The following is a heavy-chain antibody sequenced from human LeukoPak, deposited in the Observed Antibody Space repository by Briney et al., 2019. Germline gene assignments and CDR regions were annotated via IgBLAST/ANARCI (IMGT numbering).Heavy chain of an antibody. J-gene: IGHJ4*02. CDR3: AKADNILTGSLPVY. V-gene: IGHV3-21*01. CDR2: ISSSSSYI. Sequence: GGSLRLSCAASGFTFSSYGMSWVRQAPGKGLEWVSSISSSSSYIYYADSVKGRFTISRDNAKNSLYLQMNSLRAEDTAVYYCAKADNILTGSLPVYWGQGTLVTVSS. D-gene: IGHD3-9*01. CDR1: GFTFSSYG.